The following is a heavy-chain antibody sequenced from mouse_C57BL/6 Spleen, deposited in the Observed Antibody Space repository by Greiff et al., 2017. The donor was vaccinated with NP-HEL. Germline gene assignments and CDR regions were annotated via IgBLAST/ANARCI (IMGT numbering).Heavy chain of an antibody. V-gene: IGHV1-26*01. Sequence: VQLQQSGPELVKPGASVKISCKASGYTFTDYYMNWVKQSHGKSLEWIGDINPNNGGTSYNQKFKGKATLTVDKSSSTAYMELRSLTSEDSAVYYCARSSLLGEGFAYWGQGTLVTVSA. D-gene: IGHD4-1*01. J-gene: IGHJ3*01. CDR3: ARSSLLGEGFAY. CDR2: INPNNGGT. CDR1: GYTFTDYY.